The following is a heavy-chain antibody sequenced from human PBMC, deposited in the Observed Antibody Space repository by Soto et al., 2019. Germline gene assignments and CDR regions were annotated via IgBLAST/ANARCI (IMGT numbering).Heavy chain of an antibody. D-gene: IGHD3-10*01. V-gene: IGHV4-61*08. CDR3: ARHYGSGSYPLDY. Sequence: SETLSLTCAVSGGSISSGGYSWSWIRQPPGRGLEYIGYIYSSGSSNYNPSLKSRVTMSVDTSKNQFSLKLNSVTDADTAVYYCARHYGSGSYPLDYWGRGTLVTVSS. J-gene: IGHJ4*02. CDR2: IYSSGSS. CDR1: GGSISSGGYS.